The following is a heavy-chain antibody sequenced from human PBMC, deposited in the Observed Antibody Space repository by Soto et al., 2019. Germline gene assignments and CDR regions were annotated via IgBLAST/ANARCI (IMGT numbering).Heavy chain of an antibody. CDR3: ATAAASCLES. D-gene: IGHD1-1*01. CDR1: GASISNSHL. CDR2: SYHSGST. V-gene: IGHV4-4*02. J-gene: IGHJ5*02. Sequence: QVQLQESGPGLVKPSGTLSLTCVVDGASISNSHLLSWVRQPAGERMEWIGESYHSGSTNYNPSLGTRVTISVDKSKNQISLRLHSVSAAHTAVDYFATAAASCLESWGLGTLVTVSS.